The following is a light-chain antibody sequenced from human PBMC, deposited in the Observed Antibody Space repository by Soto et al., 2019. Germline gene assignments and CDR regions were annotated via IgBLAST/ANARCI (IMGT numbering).Light chain of an antibody. CDR2: GAS. V-gene: IGKV3-20*01. Sequence: EVVLTQSPGTLSLSPGERATLSCRASQSVSSSDLAWYQQKPGQAPRLLISGASSRATGIPDRFSGSGSGTNFTLAISSLQSEDFAVYYCQQYAYWPETFGQGTKVDIK. J-gene: IGKJ1*01. CDR1: QSVSSSD. CDR3: QQYAYWPET.